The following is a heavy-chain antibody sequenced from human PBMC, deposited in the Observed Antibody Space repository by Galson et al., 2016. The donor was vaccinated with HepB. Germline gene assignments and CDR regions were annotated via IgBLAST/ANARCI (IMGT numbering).Heavy chain of an antibody. CDR2: VIPIFGTS. Sequence: SVKVSCKASGGSFSKYALFWMRQAPGQGLEWMGGVIPIFGTSNYAQKFQGRVTITADESTSTAYMELSSLRSEDTAVYYCARLFGESKDDWGQGTLVTVSS. D-gene: IGHD3-10*01. CDR1: GGSFSKYA. V-gene: IGHV1-69*13. J-gene: IGHJ4*02. CDR3: ARLFGESKDD.